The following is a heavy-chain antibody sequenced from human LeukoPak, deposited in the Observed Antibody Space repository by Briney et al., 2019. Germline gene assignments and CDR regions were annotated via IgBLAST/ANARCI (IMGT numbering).Heavy chain of an antibody. CDR3: ARDYYYDSSGYFKDDDSDDAFDI. CDR1: GFTFSSYS. V-gene: IGHV3-21*01. J-gene: IGHJ3*02. Sequence: GGSLRLSCAASGFTFSSYSMNWVRQAPGKGLEWVSSISSSSSYIYYADSVKGRFTISRDNAKNSLYLQMNSLRAEDTAVYYCARDYYYDSSGYFKDDDSDDAFDIWGQGTMVTVSS. D-gene: IGHD3-22*01. CDR2: ISSSSSYI.